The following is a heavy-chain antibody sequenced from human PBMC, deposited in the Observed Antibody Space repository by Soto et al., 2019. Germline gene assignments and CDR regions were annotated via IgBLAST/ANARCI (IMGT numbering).Heavy chain of an antibody. D-gene: IGHD5-18*01. CDR3: AKETGGYSYGRGIDY. CDR2: ISGSGGST. Sequence: GGSLRLSCAASGFTFSSYAMSWVRQAPGKGLEWVSAISGSGGSTYYADSVKGRFTISRDNSKNTLYLQMNSLRAEDTAVYYCAKETGGYSYGRGIDYWGQGTLVTVPS. V-gene: IGHV3-23*01. CDR1: GFTFSSYA. J-gene: IGHJ4*02.